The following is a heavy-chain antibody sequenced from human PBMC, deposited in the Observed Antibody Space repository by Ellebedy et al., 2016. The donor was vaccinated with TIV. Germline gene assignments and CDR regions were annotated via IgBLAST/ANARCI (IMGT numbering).Heavy chain of an antibody. CDR3: AAANYGSYYYMDV. V-gene: IGHV1-18*04. D-gene: IGHD3-10*01. J-gene: IGHJ6*03. Sequence: ASVKVSCKASGYTFTSYGISWVRQAPGQGLEWMGWISAYNGNTNYAQKLQGRVTITRDTSASTAYMELSSLRSEDTAVYYWAAANYGSYYYMDVWGKGTTVTVSS. CDR1: GYTFTSYG. CDR2: ISAYNGNT.